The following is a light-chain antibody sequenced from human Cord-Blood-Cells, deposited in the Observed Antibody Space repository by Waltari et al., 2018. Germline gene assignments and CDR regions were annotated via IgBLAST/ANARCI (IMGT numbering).Light chain of an antibody. CDR2: EVS. CDR3: CSYAGSSTFVV. CDR1: SSAVGSYNL. V-gene: IGLV2-23*02. J-gene: IGLJ2*01. Sequence: QSALTQPASVSGSPGQSITISCTGTSSAVGSYNLVSWYQQHPGKAPKLMIYEVSKWPSGVSNRFSGSKSGNTASLTISGLQAEDEADYYCCSYAGSSTFVVFGGGTKLTVL.